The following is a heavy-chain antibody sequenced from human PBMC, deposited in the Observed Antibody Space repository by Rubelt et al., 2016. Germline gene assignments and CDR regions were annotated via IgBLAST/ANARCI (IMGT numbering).Heavy chain of an antibody. CDR3: ARGTLVG. CDR1: GFPFGNYG. J-gene: IGHJ4*02. V-gene: IGHV3-30*03. Sequence: QVQVVESGGGVVQPGRSLRLSCAASGFPFGNYGMHWVRQAPGKGLEWVAVISYDGHKKDVESVKGRFTIARDNGKNTPYLQMDSLRVEDTAVYYCARGTLVGGGQGTLVTVSS. D-gene: IGHD2-15*01. CDR2: ISYDGHKK.